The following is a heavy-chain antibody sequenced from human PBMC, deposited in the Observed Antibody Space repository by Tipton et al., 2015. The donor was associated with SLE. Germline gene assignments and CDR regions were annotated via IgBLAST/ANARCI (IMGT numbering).Heavy chain of an antibody. Sequence: LRLSCVVSGCSISSGYFWEWVRQPPGKGLEWIGTISHSGNTFYHPSLQSRVIISLDTSKNQFSLSLRFVSAADTAIYYCARVVANGGTDFWGRGTLVTVSS. J-gene: IGHJ4*01. CDR3: ARVVANGGTDF. CDR1: GCSISSGYF. D-gene: IGHD2-15*01. V-gene: IGHV4-38-2*01. CDR2: ISHSGNT.